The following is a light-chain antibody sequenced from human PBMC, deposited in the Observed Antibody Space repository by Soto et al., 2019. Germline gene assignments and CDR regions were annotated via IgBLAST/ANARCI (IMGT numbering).Light chain of an antibody. V-gene: IGLV1-40*01. J-gene: IGLJ1*01. CDR3: QSYDSSLRHYV. CDR2: GNT. CDR1: SSDIGAGYD. Sequence: QSVLTQPPSVSGAPGQRVTISCSGSSSDIGAGYDVHWYQQLPGKAPTLLIYGNTKRPSGVPDRFSGSRSGTSASLAITGLQAEDEADYYCQSYDSSLRHYVFGTGTKLTVL.